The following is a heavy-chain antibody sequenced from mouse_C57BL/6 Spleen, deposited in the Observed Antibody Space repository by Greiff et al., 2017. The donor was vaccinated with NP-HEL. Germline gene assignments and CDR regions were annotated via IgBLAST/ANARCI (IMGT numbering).Heavy chain of an antibody. CDR1: GYTFTSYW. J-gene: IGHJ1*03. CDR2: IDPSDSET. Sequence: QVQLKESGAELVRPGSSVKLSCKASGYTFTSYWMHWVKQRPIQGLEWIGNIDPSDSETHYNQKFKDKATLTVDKSSSTAYMQLSSLTSEDSAVYYCASITTVVARYFDVWGTGTTVTVSS. CDR3: ASITTVVARYFDV. V-gene: IGHV1-52*01. D-gene: IGHD1-1*01.